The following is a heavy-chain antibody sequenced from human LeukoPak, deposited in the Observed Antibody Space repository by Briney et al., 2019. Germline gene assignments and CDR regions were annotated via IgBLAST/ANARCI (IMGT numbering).Heavy chain of an antibody. CDR3: ARGGTVVVVAATFYYMDV. Sequence: ASVKVSCKASGYTFTSYYMHWVRQAPGQGLEWMGIIDPSGGSTSYAQKFQGRVTMTRDMSTSTVYMELSSLRSEDTAVYYCARGGTVVVVAATFYYMDVWGKGTTVTVSS. D-gene: IGHD2-15*01. CDR1: GYTFTSYY. J-gene: IGHJ6*03. V-gene: IGHV1-46*01. CDR2: IDPSGGST.